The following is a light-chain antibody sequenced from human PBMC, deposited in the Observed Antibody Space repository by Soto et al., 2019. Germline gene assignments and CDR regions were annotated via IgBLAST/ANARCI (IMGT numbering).Light chain of an antibody. CDR2: AAS. V-gene: IGKV1-27*01. Sequence: DIQMTQSPSSLSASVGDRVTITCRASLPISNYLAWYQQRPGKIPNLLIYAASTLQAGIPSRFRGSGSGTDFTLAIGSLQAEDFAGYYCQKYNGAPLPFGGGTKVDIK. J-gene: IGKJ4*01. CDR1: LPISNY. CDR3: QKYNGAPLP.